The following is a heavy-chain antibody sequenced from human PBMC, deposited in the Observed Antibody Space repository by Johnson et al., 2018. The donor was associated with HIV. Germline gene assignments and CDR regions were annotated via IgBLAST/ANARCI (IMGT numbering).Heavy chain of an antibody. D-gene: IGHD3-10*01. J-gene: IGHJ3*02. CDR3: ARDFVAFGECTAFDM. Sequence: VQLVESGGGLVQPGGSLRLSCAASGFTFDDYGMSWVRQAPGKGLEWVSGINWNGGSTGHADSVKGRFTISRDNAKNSLYLQMNSLRAEDTALYYCARDFVAFGECTAFDMWGQGTMVTVSS. CDR1: GFTFDDYG. CDR2: INWNGGST. V-gene: IGHV3-20*04.